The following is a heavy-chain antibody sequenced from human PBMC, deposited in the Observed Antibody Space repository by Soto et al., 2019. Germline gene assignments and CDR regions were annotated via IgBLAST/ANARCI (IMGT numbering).Heavy chain of an antibody. CDR1: GFTFSSYA. CDR3: VKVGYSSSSFGMDV. J-gene: IGHJ6*02. V-gene: IGHV3-23*01. CDR2: ISGSGGST. Sequence: EVQLLESGGGLVQPGGSLRLSCAASGFTFSSYAMSWVRQAPGKGLEWVSAISGSGGSTYYADSVKGRFNISRDNSKKTLYLQMNSLRAEDTAVYYCVKVGYSSSSFGMDVWGQGTTVTVSS. D-gene: IGHD6-13*01.